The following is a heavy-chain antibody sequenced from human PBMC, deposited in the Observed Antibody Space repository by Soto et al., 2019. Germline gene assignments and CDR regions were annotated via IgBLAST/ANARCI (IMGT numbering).Heavy chain of an antibody. CDR2: MNPFSGNA. Sequence: XSVKVCCQTSGYTFTGYHIYWVRQATGQGLEWMGWMNPFSGNAVYTQKFQDRVTMTTDTSINTAYMEMSGLRSEDPAVYYCTRGQGNNWGQGSLVTVSS. CDR3: TRGQGNN. J-gene: IGHJ4*02. CDR1: GYTFTGYH. V-gene: IGHV1-8*01.